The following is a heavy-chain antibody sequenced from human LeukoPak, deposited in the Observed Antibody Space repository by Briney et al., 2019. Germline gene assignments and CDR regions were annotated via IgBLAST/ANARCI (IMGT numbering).Heavy chain of an antibody. V-gene: IGHV1-2*02. CDR1: GYSFTGYY. CDR2: INPNSGGT. Sequence: ASVTVSCKASGYSFTGYYIHWVRQAPGQGLEWMGWINPNSGGTNYAQKFQGRVTMTRDTSISTAYMELSRLRSDDTAVYYCARDKGYCSSTSCSPLDYWGQGTLVTVSS. CDR3: ARDKGYCSSTSCSPLDY. J-gene: IGHJ4*02. D-gene: IGHD2-2*01.